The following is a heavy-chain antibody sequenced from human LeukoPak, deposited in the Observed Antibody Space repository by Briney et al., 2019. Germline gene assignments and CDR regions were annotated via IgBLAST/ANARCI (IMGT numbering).Heavy chain of an antibody. J-gene: IGHJ4*02. CDR1: GLTFDDYW. Sequence: GGSLRLSCAASGLTFDDYWMSWVRQAPGKRLEWVANIKEDGSEKNYVDSVKGRFIISRDNTKNSLYLQMNSLRDEDTAVYYCARDSVRGVLYDYWGQGTLVTVSS. D-gene: IGHD3-10*01. CDR2: IKEDGSEK. CDR3: ARDSVRGVLYDY. V-gene: IGHV3-7*01.